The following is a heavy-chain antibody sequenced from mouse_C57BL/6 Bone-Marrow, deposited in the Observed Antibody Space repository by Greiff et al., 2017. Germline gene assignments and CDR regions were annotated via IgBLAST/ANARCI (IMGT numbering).Heavy chain of an antibody. J-gene: IGHJ3*01. CDR2: IYPRSGNT. CDR1: GYTFTSYG. D-gene: IGHD1-1*01. CDR3: ARDYYGSTPFAY. V-gene: IGHV1-81*01. Sequence: VQGVESGAELARPGASVTLSCKASGYTFTSYGISWVKQRTGQGLEWIGEIYPRSGNTYYNEKFKGKATLTADKSSSTAYMELRSLTSEDSAVYFCARDYYGSTPFAYWGQGTLVTVSA.